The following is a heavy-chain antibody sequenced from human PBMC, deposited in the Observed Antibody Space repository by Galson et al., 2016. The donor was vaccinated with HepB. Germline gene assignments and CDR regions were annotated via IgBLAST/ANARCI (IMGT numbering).Heavy chain of an antibody. CDR2: ISNSNSYI. V-gene: IGHV3-21*01. J-gene: IGHJ6*02. CDR1: GFTFSTYN. Sequence: LRLSCAASGFTFSTYNMNWVRQAPGKGLEWVSSISNSNSYIYYTDSVKGRFTIPRDNAKNSLYLRMNSLRAEDTAVYYCARDFGYCSSTSCYKGGLFYYYGMDVWGQGTTVTVSS. CDR3: ARDFGYCSSTSCYKGGLFYYYGMDV. D-gene: IGHD2-2*02.